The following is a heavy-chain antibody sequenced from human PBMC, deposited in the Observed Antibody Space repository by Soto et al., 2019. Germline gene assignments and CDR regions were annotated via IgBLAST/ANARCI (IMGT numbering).Heavy chain of an antibody. J-gene: IGHJ6*02. CDR2: IKSKTDGGTT. D-gene: IGHD1-7*01. CDR1: GFTFSNAW. V-gene: IGHV3-15*07. Sequence: GGSLRLSCAASGFTFSNAWMNWVRQAPGKGLEWVGRIKSKTDGGTTDYAAPVKGRFTISRDDSKNTLYLQMNSLKTEDTAVYYCTTSGTGTSYYYYYGMDVWGQGTTVTVSS. CDR3: TTSGTGTSYYYYYGMDV.